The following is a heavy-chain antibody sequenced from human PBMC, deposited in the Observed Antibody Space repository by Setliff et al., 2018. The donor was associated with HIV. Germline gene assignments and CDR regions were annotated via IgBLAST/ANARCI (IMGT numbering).Heavy chain of an antibody. J-gene: IGHJ4*02. D-gene: IGHD6-19*01. CDR2: IYNSEMI. V-gene: IGHV4-59*12. Sequence: PSETLSLTCIVSGASISSDTWSWIRQPPGKGLQWIGFIYNSEMINYDPSLKSRITISVDTSKNQFSLKLTSVTAADMGVYYCARGRKKTLAVSGTRYFDFWGQGTLVTVSS. CDR3: ARGRKKTLAVSGTRYFDF. CDR1: GASISSDT.